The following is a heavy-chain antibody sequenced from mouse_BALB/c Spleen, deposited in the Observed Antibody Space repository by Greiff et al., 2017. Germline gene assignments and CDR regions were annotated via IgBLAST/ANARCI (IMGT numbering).Heavy chain of an antibody. CDR3: ARDYYYGSLYAMDY. CDR2: IDPENGDT. J-gene: IGHJ4*01. V-gene: IGHV14-1*02. D-gene: IGHD1-1*01. CDR1: GFNIKDYY. Sequence: VQLKESGAELVRSGASVKLSCTASGFNIKDYYMHWVKQRPEQGLEWIGWIDPENGDTKYDPKFQGKATITADTSSNTAYLQLSSLTSEDTAVYYCARDYYYGSLYAMDYWGQGTSVTVSS.